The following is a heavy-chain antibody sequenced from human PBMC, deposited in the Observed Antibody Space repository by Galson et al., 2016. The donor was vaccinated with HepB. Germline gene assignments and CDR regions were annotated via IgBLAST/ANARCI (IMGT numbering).Heavy chain of an antibody. CDR3: ARNSSDWYDFNYYGMDV. CDR1: GYTFTNYD. J-gene: IGHJ6*02. D-gene: IGHD6-19*01. Sequence: SVKVSCKASGYTFTNYDINWVRQATGQGLEWMGWMNPNSGNTAYAQKFQGSVTMTRNTSINTAYMELGSLRSEDTAVYYCARNSSDWYDFNYYGMDVWGQGTTVTVSS. V-gene: IGHV1-8*01. CDR2: MNPNSGNT.